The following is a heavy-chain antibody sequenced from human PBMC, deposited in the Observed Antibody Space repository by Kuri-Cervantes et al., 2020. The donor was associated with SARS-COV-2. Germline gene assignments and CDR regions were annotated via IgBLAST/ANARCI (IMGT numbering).Heavy chain of an antibody. D-gene: IGHD6-13*01. CDR3: ARGSSPTALIDY. CDR1: GGSVSSGSYY. Sequence: GSLRLSCTVSGGSVSSGSYYWRWIRQPPGKGLEWIGYIYYSGSTNYNPSLKSRVTISVDTSKNQFSLKLSSVTAADTAVYYCARGSSPTALIDYWGQGTLVTVSS. V-gene: IGHV4-61*01. CDR2: IYYSGST. J-gene: IGHJ4*02.